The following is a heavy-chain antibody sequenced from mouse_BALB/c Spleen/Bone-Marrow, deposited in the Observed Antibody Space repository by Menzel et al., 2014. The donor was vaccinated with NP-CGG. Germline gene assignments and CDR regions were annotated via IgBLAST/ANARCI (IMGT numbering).Heavy chain of an antibody. CDR2: IDPANGNT. Sequence: VQLQQSGAELVEPGASVKLSCTASGFNIKDTYMHWVKQRPEQGLEWIGRIDPANGNTKYDPKFQGKATITTDTSSNAAYLQLRSLTSEDTAVYYCARYDYRYSWFAYWGQGTLVTVSA. J-gene: IGHJ3*01. V-gene: IGHV14-3*02. D-gene: IGHD2-14*01. CDR3: ARYDYRYSWFAY. CDR1: GFNIKDTY.